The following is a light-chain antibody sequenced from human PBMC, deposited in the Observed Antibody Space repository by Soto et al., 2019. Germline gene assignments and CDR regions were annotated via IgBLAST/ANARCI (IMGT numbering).Light chain of an antibody. CDR2: DAS. CDR1: QSVSSY. CDR3: QQRSNWRPF. J-gene: IGKJ5*01. V-gene: IGKV3-11*01. Sequence: DIVLTQSPATLSLSPGERATLSCRASQSVSSYLAWYQQKPGQAPRLLIYDASNRATGIPARFSGSGSGTDFTLTISSLEPEDFAVYYCQQRSNWRPFFGQGTRLEIK.